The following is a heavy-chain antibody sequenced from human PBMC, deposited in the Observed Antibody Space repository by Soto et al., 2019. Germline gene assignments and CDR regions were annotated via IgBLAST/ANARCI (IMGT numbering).Heavy chain of an antibody. CDR1: GGSISSGDYY. CDR2: IYYSGST. CDR3: ARYPYYYGSGSLNYFDY. J-gene: IGHJ4*02. D-gene: IGHD3-10*01. V-gene: IGHV4-30-4*01. Sequence: QVQLRESGPGLVKPSQTLSLTCTVSGGSISSGDYYWSWIRQPPGKGLEWIGYIYYSGSTYYNPSLKSRVTISVDTSKNQFSLKLSSVTAADTAVYYCARYPYYYGSGSLNYFDYWGQGTLVTVSS.